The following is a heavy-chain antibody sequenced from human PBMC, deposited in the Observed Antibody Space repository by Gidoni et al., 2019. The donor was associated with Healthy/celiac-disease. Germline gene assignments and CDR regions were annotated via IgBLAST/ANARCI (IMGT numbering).Heavy chain of an antibody. CDR1: GFHFSSYA. CDR3: SYYYDSSGYYRYFQH. CDR2: IRGSGGST. D-gene: IGHD3-22*01. V-gene: IGHV3-23*01. Sequence: EVQLLESGGGLVQPGGSLRLSCAASGFHFSSYAMSWVRQAPGKGLEWVSAIRGSGGSTYYADSVKGRFTISRDNYKNTLYLQMNSLRAEDTAVYYCSYYYDSSGYYRYFQHWGQGTLVTVSS. J-gene: IGHJ1*01.